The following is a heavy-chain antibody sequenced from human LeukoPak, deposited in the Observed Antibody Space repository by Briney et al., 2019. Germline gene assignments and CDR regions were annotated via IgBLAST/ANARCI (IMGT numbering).Heavy chain of an antibody. CDR2: IYYSGST. V-gene: IGHV4-39*02. D-gene: IGHD6-13*01. CDR1: GGSISSSSYY. CDR3: ARDLTTRIAAAGAQFDP. Sequence: PSETLSLTRTVSGGSISSSSYYWGWIRQPPGKGLEWIGSIYYSGSTYYNPSLKSRVTISVDTSKNQFSLKLSSVTAADTAVYYYARDLTTRIAAAGAQFDPWGQGTLVTVSS. J-gene: IGHJ5*02.